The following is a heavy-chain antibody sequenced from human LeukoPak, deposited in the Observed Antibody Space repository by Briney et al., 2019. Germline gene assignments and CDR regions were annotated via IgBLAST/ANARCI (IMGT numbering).Heavy chain of an antibody. Sequence: SETLSLTCTVSGGSITNSDYWWGWIRLPPGKGLEWIGSIYYSGSTYYNPPLKSRATISVDTPKNQFSLKLSSVTAADAGVYYCARRSVSWYYFEDWGQGTLVTVSS. V-gene: IGHV4-39*07. CDR3: ARRSVSWYYFED. D-gene: IGHD5/OR15-5a*01. CDR1: GGSITNSDYW. J-gene: IGHJ4*02. CDR2: IYYSGST.